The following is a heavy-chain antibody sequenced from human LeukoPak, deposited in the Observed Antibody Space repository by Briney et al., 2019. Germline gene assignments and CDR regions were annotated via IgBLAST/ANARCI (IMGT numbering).Heavy chain of an antibody. J-gene: IGHJ6*03. D-gene: IGHD3-10*01. CDR3: AKDERRVRGVIIGYYYYYMDV. V-gene: IGHV3-30*02. Sequence: GRSLRLSCAASGFTFSSYGMHWVRQAPGKGLEWVAFIRYDGSNKYYADSVKGRFTISRDNSKNTLYLQMNSLRAEDTAVYYCAKDERRVRGVIIGYYYYYMDVWGKGTTVTISS. CDR1: GFTFSSYG. CDR2: IRYDGSNK.